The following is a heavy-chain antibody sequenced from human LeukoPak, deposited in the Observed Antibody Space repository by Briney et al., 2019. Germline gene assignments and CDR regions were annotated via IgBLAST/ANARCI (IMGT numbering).Heavy chain of an antibody. CDR1: GGSISSFY. D-gene: IGHD2-2*01. CDR3: ARMFTAGYCSSTTCSGEGVYSDY. V-gene: IGHV4-59*01. J-gene: IGHJ4*02. CDR2: IYYRGNT. Sequence: PSETLSLTCTVPGGSISSFYWSWIRQPPGKGLEWIGYIYYRGNTNYNPSLKSRVTLSIDTSKNQFSLKLSSVTAADTAIYYCARMFTAGYCSSTTCSGEGVYSDYWGQGTLVTV.